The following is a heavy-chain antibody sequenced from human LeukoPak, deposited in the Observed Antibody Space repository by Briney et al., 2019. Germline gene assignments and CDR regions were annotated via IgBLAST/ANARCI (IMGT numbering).Heavy chain of an antibody. J-gene: IGHJ4*02. Sequence: KSSETLSLTCTVSGGSISSGGYYWSWIRQHPGKGLEWIGYIYYSGSTFYNPSLKSRVTVSVDRSKNQFSLNLSSVTAADTAVYYCARVVVTYAAFYFDYWGQGTLVTVSS. D-gene: IGHD2-21*02. CDR3: ARVVVTYAAFYFDY. CDR2: IYYSGST. CDR1: GGSISSGGYY. V-gene: IGHV4-31*03.